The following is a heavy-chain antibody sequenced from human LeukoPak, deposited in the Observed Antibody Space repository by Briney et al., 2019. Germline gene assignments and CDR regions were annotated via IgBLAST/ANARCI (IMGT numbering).Heavy chain of an antibody. D-gene: IGHD4-11*01. J-gene: IGHJ4*02. CDR1: GFTLSDYA. CDR3: AKGVSKYDFDY. Sequence: GGSLRLSCAASGFTLSDYALSWVRQAPGKGLEWVSGISAGTYDADSVRGRFTISRDNSKNTVYLQVNSLRAEDTVVYYCAKGVSKYDFDYWGQGTLVTVSS. CDR2: ISAGT. V-gene: IGHV3-23*01.